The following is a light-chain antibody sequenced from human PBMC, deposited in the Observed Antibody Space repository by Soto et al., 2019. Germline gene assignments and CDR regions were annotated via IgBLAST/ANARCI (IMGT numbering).Light chain of an antibody. CDR2: AAS. CDR3: QQSYSSPWT. J-gene: IGKJ1*01. CDR1: QTITSY. V-gene: IGKV1-39*01. Sequence: DIQMTQSPSSLSASVGDRVTITCRASQTITSYLNWYQQKPGKAPKLLVYAASTLLSGVPARFSGGGSWTDFTLIIDSLQPEDFATYYCQQSYSSPWTVGQGTKVEVK.